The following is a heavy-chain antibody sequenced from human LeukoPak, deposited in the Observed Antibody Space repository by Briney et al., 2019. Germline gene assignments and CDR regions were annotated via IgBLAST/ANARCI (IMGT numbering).Heavy chain of an antibody. Sequence: GGSLRLSCAASGFTFSSYAMHWVRQAPGKGLEWVAVISYDGSNNYYADSVKGRFTISRDNSKNTLYLQTNSLRAEDTAVYYCARVARGGIVVVPAAMHYWGQGTLVTVSS. V-gene: IGHV3-30*04. CDR2: ISYDGSNN. CDR3: ARVARGGIVVVPAAMHY. D-gene: IGHD2-2*01. J-gene: IGHJ4*02. CDR1: GFTFSSYA.